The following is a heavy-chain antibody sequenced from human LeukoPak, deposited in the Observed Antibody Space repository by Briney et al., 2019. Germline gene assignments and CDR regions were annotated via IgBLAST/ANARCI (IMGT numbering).Heavy chain of an antibody. J-gene: IGHJ4*02. D-gene: IGHD2-15*01. CDR1: RWILSNHY. V-gene: IGHV4-59*08. CDR2: IYYDGST. CDR3: ARRGYCSANSCYLFDY. Sequence: SETLSLTCLVTRWILSNHYWSCIGPPPGKGLEYIGHIYYDGSTNYSPSLKSRLTISVDTSKNQFSLKLTSVTAADTAVYYCARRGYCSANSCYLFDYWGQGTLVTVSS.